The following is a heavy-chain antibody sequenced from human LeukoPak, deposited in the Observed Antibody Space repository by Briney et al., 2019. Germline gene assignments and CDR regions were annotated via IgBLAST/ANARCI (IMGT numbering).Heavy chain of an antibody. CDR1: GYTFTSYG. V-gene: IGHV1-18*01. CDR3: AADFQRRDIAAAGQY. J-gene: IGHJ4*02. Sequence: GASVKVSCKASGYTFTSYGISWVRQAPGQGLEWMGWISAYNGNTNYAQKLQGRVTITRDMSTSTAYMELSSLRSEDTAVYYCAADFQRRDIAAAGQYWGQGTLVTVSS. D-gene: IGHD6-13*01. CDR2: ISAYNGNT.